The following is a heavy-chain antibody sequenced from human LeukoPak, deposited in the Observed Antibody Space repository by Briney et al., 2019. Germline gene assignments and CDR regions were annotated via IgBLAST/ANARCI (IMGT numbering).Heavy chain of an antibody. V-gene: IGHV1-24*01. CDR2: FDPEDGET. J-gene: IGHJ4*02. Sequence: ASVKVSCKVSGYTLTELSMHWVRQAPGKGLEWMGGFDPEDGETIYAQKFQGRVTMTEDTSTDTAYMELSSLRSEDTAVYYCATGAPELRFLEWLLYFDYWGQGTLVTV. CDR3: ATGAPELRFLEWLLYFDY. D-gene: IGHD3-3*01. CDR1: GYTLTELS.